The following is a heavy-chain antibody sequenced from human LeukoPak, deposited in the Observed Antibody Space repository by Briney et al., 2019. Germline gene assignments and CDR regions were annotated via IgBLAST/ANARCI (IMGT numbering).Heavy chain of an antibody. J-gene: IGHJ1*01. CDR1: GFTFSSYA. Sequence: PGGSLRLSCAASGFTFSSYAMHWVRQAPGKGLEWVAVISYDGSNKYYADSVKGRFTISRDNSKNTLYLQMNSLRAEDTAVYYCARDPGGGDYYGSGSYYYFQHWGQGTLVTVSS. CDR3: ARDPGGGDYYGSGSYYYFQH. V-gene: IGHV3-30-3*01. D-gene: IGHD3-10*01. CDR2: ISYDGSNK.